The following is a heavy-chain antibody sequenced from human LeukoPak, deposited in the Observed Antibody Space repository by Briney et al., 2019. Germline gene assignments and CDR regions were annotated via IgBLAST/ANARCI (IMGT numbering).Heavy chain of an antibody. CDR1: GFTLSSYW. J-gene: IGHJ4*02. D-gene: IGHD1-1*01. CDR3: AKSRPGSANWALQIFDN. V-gene: IGHV3-7*03. CDR2: IKEDGSEK. Sequence: GGSLRLSCAASGFTLSSYWMSWVRQAPGKGLEWVANIKEDGSEKYYVDSVKGRFTISRDNAKNSLSLQMNSLRAEDTAVYFCAKSRPGSANWALQIFDNWGQGTLVTVSS.